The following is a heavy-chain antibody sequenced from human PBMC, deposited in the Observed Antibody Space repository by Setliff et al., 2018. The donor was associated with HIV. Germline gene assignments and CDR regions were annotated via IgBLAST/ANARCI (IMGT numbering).Heavy chain of an antibody. Sequence: SVKVSCKASGGTFSGYAINWVRQAPGQGLEWLGNIIPNVGVVYYAQRFQGRVTITTDESTSTAYMELSSLRSEDTAVYYCARGDGTKYYYYYYMDVWGKGTTVTVSS. V-gene: IGHV1-69*04. CDR3: ARGDGTKYYYYYYMDV. CDR2: IIPNVGVV. D-gene: IGHD1-7*01. J-gene: IGHJ6*03. CDR1: GGTFSGYA.